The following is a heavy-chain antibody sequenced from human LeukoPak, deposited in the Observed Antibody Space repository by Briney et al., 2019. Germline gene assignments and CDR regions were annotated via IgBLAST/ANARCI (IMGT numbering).Heavy chain of an antibody. J-gene: IGHJ6*02. V-gene: IGHV4-59*01. CDR3: AREAISNYYYYGMDV. Sequence: PSETLSLTCTVSGGSISSYYWSWIRQPPGKGLEWIGYIYYSGSTNYNPSLKSRVTISVDTSKNQFSQKLSSVTAADTAVYYCAREAISNYYYYGMDVWGQGTTVTVSS. CDR1: GGSISSYY. CDR2: IYYSGST. D-gene: IGHD2/OR15-2a*01.